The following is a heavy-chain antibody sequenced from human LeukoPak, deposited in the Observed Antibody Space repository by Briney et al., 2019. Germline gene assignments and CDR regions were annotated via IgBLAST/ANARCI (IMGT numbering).Heavy chain of an antibody. CDR3: ARARNWNGENAFDI. Sequence: GASVKVSCKASGGTFSSYTISWVRQAPGQGLEWMGRIIPILGIANYAQKFQGRVTITADKSTGTAYMELSSLRSEDTAVYYCARARNWNGENAFDIWGQGTMVTVSS. CDR1: GGTFSSYT. V-gene: IGHV1-69*02. D-gene: IGHD1-1*01. J-gene: IGHJ3*02. CDR2: IIPILGIA.